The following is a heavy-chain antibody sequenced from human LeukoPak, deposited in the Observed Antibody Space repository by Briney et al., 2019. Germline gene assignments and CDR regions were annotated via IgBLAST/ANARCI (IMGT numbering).Heavy chain of an antibody. CDR3: AKDFYYDILPGYESLDY. CDR2: ISGSGGST. V-gene: IGHV3-23*01. D-gene: IGHD3-9*01. Sequence: GGSLRLSCAASGFTFSSYAMSWVRQAPGKGLEWVSAISGSGGSTYYADSVKGRFTISRDNSKNTLYLQMNSLRAEDTAVYYWAKDFYYDILPGYESLDYWGQGPWSPSPQ. J-gene: IGHJ4*02. CDR1: GFTFSSYA.